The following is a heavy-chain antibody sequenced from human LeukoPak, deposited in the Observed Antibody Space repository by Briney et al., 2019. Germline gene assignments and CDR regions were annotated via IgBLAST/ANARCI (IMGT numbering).Heavy chain of an antibody. CDR2: VYYSGST. D-gene: IGHD1-26*01. CDR3: ARDSCVGTIGHFDY. CDR1: GASVSRAY. Sequence: PSETLSLTCTLSGASVSRAYSSSIRQPPGKGLEWIGYVYYSGSTNYNPSLRSRVTISVDTSKNQFSLKLSSVSAADTAVYYCARDSCVGTIGHFDYWGQGTLVTVSS. V-gene: IGHV4-59*02. J-gene: IGHJ4*02.